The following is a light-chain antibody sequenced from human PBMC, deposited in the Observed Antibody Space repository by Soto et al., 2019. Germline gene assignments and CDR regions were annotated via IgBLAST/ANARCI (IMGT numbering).Light chain of an antibody. Sequence: EVVLTQSPGTVSLPPGERATLFCRASQTVTSNYLAWYQQKPGQAPRLLIYGASSRASGIPDRFSGGGSGTEFSLTISRLEPEDLAVYYCQQYGSSHRAFGQGTKVDIK. CDR3: QQYGSSHRA. CDR1: QTVTSNY. CDR2: GAS. J-gene: IGKJ1*01. V-gene: IGKV3-20*01.